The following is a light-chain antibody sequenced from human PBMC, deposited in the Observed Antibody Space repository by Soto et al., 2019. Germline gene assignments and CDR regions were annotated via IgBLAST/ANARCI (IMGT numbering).Light chain of an antibody. CDR2: DVS. CDR3: CSYAGSHHV. Sequence: QSVLTQPRSVSGSPGQSVTISCTGTSSDVGGYNYVSWYQQHPGKAPKLMIYDVSKRPSGVPDRFSGSKSGNTASLTISPLHSEYDADYYSCSYAGSHHVFATGTKLTVL. CDR1: SSDVGGYNY. V-gene: IGLV2-11*01. J-gene: IGLJ1*01.